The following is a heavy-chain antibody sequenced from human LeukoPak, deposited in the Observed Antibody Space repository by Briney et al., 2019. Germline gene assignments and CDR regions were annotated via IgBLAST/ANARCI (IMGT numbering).Heavy chain of an antibody. Sequence: GASVKVSWKASGYTFTSYYMHWVRQAPGQGLEWMGIINPSGGSTSYAQKFQGRVTMTRDTSTNTVYMELSSLRSEDTAVYYCARRFSNWYYYYYMDVWGKGTTVTISS. J-gene: IGHJ6*03. CDR3: ARRFSNWYYYYYMDV. CDR1: GYTFTSYY. V-gene: IGHV1-46*01. CDR2: INPSGGST. D-gene: IGHD1-1*01.